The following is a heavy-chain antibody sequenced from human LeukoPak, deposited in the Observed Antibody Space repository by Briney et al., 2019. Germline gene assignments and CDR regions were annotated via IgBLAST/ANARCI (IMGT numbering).Heavy chain of an antibody. CDR2: ISNSGSTI. Sequence: GGSLRLSCAASGFIFSDSYMTWIRQAPGKGLEWVSYISNSGSTIYYADSVKGRFTISRDNAKNSLYLQMNSLRAEDTAVYYCARMRRFDPWGQGTLVTVSS. V-gene: IGHV3-11*01. CDR1: GFIFSDSY. J-gene: IGHJ5*02. CDR3: ARMRRFDP.